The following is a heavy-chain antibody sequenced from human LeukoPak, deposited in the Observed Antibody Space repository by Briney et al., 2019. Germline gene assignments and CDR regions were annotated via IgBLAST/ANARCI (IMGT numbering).Heavy chain of an antibody. J-gene: IGHJ3*02. Sequence: GRSLRLSCAASGFTFSSYAMHWVRQAPGKGLEWVAVISYDGSNKYYADSVKGRFTISRDNSKNTLYLQMNSLRAEDTAVYYCAREWSDRAFDIWGQGTMVTVSS. CDR2: ISYDGSNK. D-gene: IGHD2-8*01. CDR3: AREWSDRAFDI. V-gene: IGHV3-30*14. CDR1: GFTFSSYA.